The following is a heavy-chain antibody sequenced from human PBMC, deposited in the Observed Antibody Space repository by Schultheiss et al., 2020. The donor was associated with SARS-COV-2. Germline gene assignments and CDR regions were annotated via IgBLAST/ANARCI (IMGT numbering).Heavy chain of an antibody. CDR1: GGSISSYY. Sequence: SETLSLTCTVSGGSISSYYWSWIRQPPGKGLEWIGYIYYSGSTNYNPSLKSRVTISVDKSKNQFSLKLSSVTAADTAVYYCARDSDWNYGGGMDVWGQGTTVTVSS. CDR2: IYYSGST. V-gene: IGHV4-59*01. J-gene: IGHJ6*02. D-gene: IGHD1-7*01. CDR3: ARDSDWNYGGGMDV.